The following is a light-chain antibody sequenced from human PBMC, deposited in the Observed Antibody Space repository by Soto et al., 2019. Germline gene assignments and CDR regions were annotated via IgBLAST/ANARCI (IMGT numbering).Light chain of an antibody. V-gene: IGLV2-14*03. CDR2: DVS. Sequence: QSVLTQPASVSSSPGQSITISCTGTSSDVGGYNYVSWYQQHPGKAPKLMIYDVSNRPSGVSNRFSGSKSGNTASLTISGLRAEDEADYYCSSYTSSGTYVFGTGTKVTVL. CDR3: SSYTSSGTYV. CDR1: SSDVGGYNY. J-gene: IGLJ1*01.